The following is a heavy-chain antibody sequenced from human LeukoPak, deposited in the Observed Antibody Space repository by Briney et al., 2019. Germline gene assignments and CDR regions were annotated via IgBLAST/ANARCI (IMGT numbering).Heavy chain of an antibody. CDR1: GFTVSSNY. V-gene: IGHV3-21*01. Sequence: GGSLRLSCAASGFTVSSNYMSWVRQAPGKGLEWVSSISSSSSYIYYADSVKGRFTISRDNAKNSLYLQMNSLRAEDTAVYYCARDLGGSYYYFDYWGQGTLVTVSS. CDR2: ISSSSSYI. CDR3: ARDLGGSYYYFDY. J-gene: IGHJ4*02. D-gene: IGHD1-26*01.